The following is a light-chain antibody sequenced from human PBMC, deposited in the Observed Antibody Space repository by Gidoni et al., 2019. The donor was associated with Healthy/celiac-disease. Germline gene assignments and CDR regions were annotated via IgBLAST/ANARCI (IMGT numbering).Light chain of an antibody. J-gene: IGLJ2*01. CDR2: DVS. V-gene: IGLV2-11*01. Sequence: QSALTQPRAVSGSPGQSVTISCTGTSTDVGGHNYVSWYLQHPGKAPKLIIYDVSKRPSGVPDRFSGSKSGNTASLTISGLQAEDESDYFCCSYAGSYVVFGGGTKLTGL. CDR3: CSYAGSYVV. CDR1: STDVGGHNY.